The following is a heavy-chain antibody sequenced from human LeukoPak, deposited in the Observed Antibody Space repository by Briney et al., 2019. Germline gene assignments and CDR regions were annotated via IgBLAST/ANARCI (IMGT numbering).Heavy chain of an antibody. CDR2: INHSGST. J-gene: IGHJ3*02. Sequence: PSETLSLTCAVYGVSFSGYYWSWIRQPPGKGLEWIGEINHSGSTNYNPSLKSRVTMSVDTSKNQFSLKLSSVTAADTAVYYCARDLDETYYDYVWGSYRYTGSYRAFDIWGQGTMVTVSS. CDR1: GVSFSGYY. V-gene: IGHV4-34*01. CDR3: ARDLDETYYDYVWGSYRYTGSYRAFDI. D-gene: IGHD3-16*02.